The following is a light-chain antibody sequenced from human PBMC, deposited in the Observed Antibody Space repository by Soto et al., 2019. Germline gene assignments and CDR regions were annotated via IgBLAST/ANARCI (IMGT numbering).Light chain of an antibody. CDR2: DNN. CDR1: SSNIGNNY. V-gene: IGLV1-51*01. J-gene: IGLJ2*01. CDR3: GTWDSSLSAG. Sequence: QSVLTQPPSVSAAPGQKDTISCSGSSSNIGNNYVSWYQQLPGTAPKLLIYDNNKRPSGIPDRFSGSKSGTSATLGITGLQTGDDADYYCGTWDSSLSAGFGGGTKLTVL.